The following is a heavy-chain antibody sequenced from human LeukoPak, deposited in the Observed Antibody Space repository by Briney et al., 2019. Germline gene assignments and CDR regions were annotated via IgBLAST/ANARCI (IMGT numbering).Heavy chain of an antibody. J-gene: IGHJ3*02. D-gene: IGHD4-23*01. CDR2: IIPIFGTA. CDR3: ARGHGGNSEGAFDI. Sequence: EASVKVSCKASGGTFSSYAISWVRQAPGQGLEWMGGIIPIFGTANYAQKFQGRVTITADESTSTAYMELSSLRSEDTAAYYCARGHGGNSEGAFDIWGQGTMVTVSS. CDR1: GGTFSSYA. V-gene: IGHV1-69*13.